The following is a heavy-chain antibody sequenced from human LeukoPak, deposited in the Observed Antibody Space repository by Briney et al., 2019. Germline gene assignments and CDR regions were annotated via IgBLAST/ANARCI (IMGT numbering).Heavy chain of an antibody. Sequence: SETLPLTCTVSGGSMSTFYWSWIRQPAGKGLEWIGRIYGSGTTNYNPALQSRVTMSVDTSKKQFSLKLTSVTAADTAVYYCAKDGSSWPFFESWGQGTLVTVSS. CDR3: AKDGSSWPFFES. CDR1: GGSMSTFY. V-gene: IGHV4-4*07. CDR2: IYGSGTT. D-gene: IGHD6-13*01. J-gene: IGHJ4*02.